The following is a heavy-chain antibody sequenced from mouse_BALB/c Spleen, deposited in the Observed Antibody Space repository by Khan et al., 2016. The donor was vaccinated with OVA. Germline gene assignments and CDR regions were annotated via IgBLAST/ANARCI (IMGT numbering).Heavy chain of an antibody. J-gene: IGHJ4*01. D-gene: IGHD2-2*01. CDR3: ARGGLRRAMDY. V-gene: IGHV4-1*02. CDR1: GFDFSRYW. CDR2: INPDSSTI. Sequence: EVKLLESGGGLVQPGGSLKLSCAASGFDFSRYWMSWVRQAPGKGLEWIGEINPDSSTINYTPSLKDKFIISRDNAKNTLYLQMSRVRSEDTGSDYCARGGLRRAMDYWGQGTSVTVSA.